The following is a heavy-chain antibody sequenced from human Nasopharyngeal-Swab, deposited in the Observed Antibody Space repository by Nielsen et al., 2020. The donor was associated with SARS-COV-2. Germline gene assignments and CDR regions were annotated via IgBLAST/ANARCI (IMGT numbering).Heavy chain of an antibody. CDR3: ARDRLGGIAVAGTAYDAFDI. V-gene: IGHV3-11*04. D-gene: IGHD6-19*01. Sequence: GESLKISCAASGFTFSDYYMSWIRQAPGKGLEWVSYISSSGSTIYYADSVKGRFTISRDNAKNSLYLQMNSLRAEDTAVYYCARDRLGGIAVAGTAYDAFDIWGQGTMVTASS. J-gene: IGHJ3*02. CDR1: GFTFSDYY. CDR2: ISSSGSTI.